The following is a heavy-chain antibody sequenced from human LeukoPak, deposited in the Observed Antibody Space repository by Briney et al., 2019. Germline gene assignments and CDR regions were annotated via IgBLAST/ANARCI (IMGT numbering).Heavy chain of an antibody. J-gene: IGHJ3*02. CDR1: GYTFTSYG. Sequence: ASVKVSCKASGYTFTSYGISWVRQAPGQGLEWMGWISAYNGNTNYAQKFQGRVTMTRDMSTSTVYMELSSLRSEDTAVYYCARDLRDIVVVVAATGAFDIWGQGTMVTVSS. CDR3: ARDLRDIVVVVAATGAFDI. V-gene: IGHV1-18*01. D-gene: IGHD2-15*01. CDR2: ISAYNGNT.